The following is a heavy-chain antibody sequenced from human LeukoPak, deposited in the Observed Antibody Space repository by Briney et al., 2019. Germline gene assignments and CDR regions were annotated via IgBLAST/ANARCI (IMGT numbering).Heavy chain of an antibody. CDR2: ISYDGSHT. CDR1: VFIFSNFA. J-gene: IGHJ6*03. CDR3: AREEQELVRDYYYYMDV. D-gene: IGHD6-13*01. V-gene: IGHV3-30*01. Sequence: GGSLRLSCAASVFIFSNFAMHWVRQAPGKGLEWVALISYDGSHTYYADSMKGRFSISRDNSRNVLYLQMTSLRGDDSAVYYCAREEQELVRDYYYYMDVWGKGTTVTVSS.